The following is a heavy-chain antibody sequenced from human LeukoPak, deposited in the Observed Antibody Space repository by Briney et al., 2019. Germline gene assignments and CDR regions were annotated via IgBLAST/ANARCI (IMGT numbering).Heavy chain of an antibody. D-gene: IGHD6-13*01. CDR2: ISSSSSYI. CDR3: ARAFGIAAARLEY. Sequence: GGSLRLSCAASGFTFSSYSMNWVRQAPGKGLKGVSSISSSSSYIYYADSVKDRFNISRDNAKNSLYLQMNSLRAEDTAVYYCARAFGIAAARLEYWGQGTLVTVSS. V-gene: IGHV3-21*01. J-gene: IGHJ4*02. CDR1: GFTFSSYS.